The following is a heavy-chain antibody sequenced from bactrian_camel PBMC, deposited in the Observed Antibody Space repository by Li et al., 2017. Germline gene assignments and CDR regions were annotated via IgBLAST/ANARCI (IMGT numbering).Heavy chain of an antibody. CDR2: ISSSGGST. Sequence: QVQLVESGGGLVQPGKSLRLSCVASGFILREYTMSWVRQAPGKGLEWVSLISSSGGSTLYADSVKGRFTISRDNAKNTLYLQLNSLKTEDTAMYYCTKDRGRAVPAGSFDYWAQGTQVTVS. J-gene: IGHJ6*01. V-gene: IGHV3S1*01. CDR3: TKDRGRAVPAGSFDY. CDR1: GFILREYT. D-gene: IGHD6*01.